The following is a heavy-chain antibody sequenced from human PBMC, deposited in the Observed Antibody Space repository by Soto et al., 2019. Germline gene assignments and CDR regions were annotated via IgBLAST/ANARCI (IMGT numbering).Heavy chain of an antibody. Sequence: QVQLVQSGAEVKKPGASVKVSCKASGYTFTGYYMHCVRQAPGQGLEWLGWINPNSGGTNYAQKFQGRVTMTRDSSISTAYMELSRLISDDTAVYYCAREWWPGKNDYYDGMDDWGQWSTVTVSS. CDR3: AREWWPGKNDYYDGMDD. J-gene: IGHJ6*01. V-gene: IGHV1-2*02. D-gene: IGHD2-15*01. CDR2: INPNSGGT. CDR1: GYTFTGYY.